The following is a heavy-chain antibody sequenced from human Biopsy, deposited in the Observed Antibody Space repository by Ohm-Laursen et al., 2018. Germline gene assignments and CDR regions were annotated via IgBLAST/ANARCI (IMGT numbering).Heavy chain of an antibody. CDR3: ATKLTGYFHH. Sequence: SVKVSCKAPGGTFSNYGVNWVRQAPGQGLEWLGGNIPILGTGNYAQKFQDRVTVAADTSTSTATMELRSLPSDDTAVYYCATKLTGYFHHWGQGTLVIVSS. CDR1: GGTFSNYG. J-gene: IGHJ1*01. D-gene: IGHD3-9*01. CDR2: NIPILGTG. V-gene: IGHV1-69*06.